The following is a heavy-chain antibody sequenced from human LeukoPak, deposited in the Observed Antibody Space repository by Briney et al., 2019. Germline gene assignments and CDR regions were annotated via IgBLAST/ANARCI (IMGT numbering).Heavy chain of an antibody. V-gene: IGHV3-74*01. D-gene: IGHD2-8*01. J-gene: IGHJ4*02. Sequence: PGGSLRLSCAASGFTFSSYWMHWVRQAPGKGLVWVSRINSDGSSTSYADSVKGRFTISRDNAKNTLYLQMNTLRAEDTAVYYCTSLGEPDIVLMVYPEDYWGQRTLVTVS. CDR2: INSDGSST. CDR1: GFTFSSYW. CDR3: TSLGEPDIVLMVYPEDY.